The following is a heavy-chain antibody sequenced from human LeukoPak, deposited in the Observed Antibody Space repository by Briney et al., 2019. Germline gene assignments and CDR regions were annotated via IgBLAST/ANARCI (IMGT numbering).Heavy chain of an antibody. D-gene: IGHD4-17*01. CDR3: ARNGDYDSFTYFYYMDV. V-gene: IGHV3-23*01. CDR1: GFTFSSYW. Sequence: GGSLRLSCAASGFTFSSYWMSRVRQAPGKGLEWVSAISGSGGSTYYADSVKGRFTISRDNSKNTLYLQMNSLRAEDTAVYYCARNGDYDSFTYFYYMDVWGKGATVTVSS. J-gene: IGHJ6*03. CDR2: ISGSGGST.